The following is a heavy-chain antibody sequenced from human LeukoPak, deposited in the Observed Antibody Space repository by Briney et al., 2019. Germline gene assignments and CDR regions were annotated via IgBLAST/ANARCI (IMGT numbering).Heavy chain of an antibody. CDR2: ISGSGGST. CDR3: AKGGHSSRTNYYYYMDV. Sequence: GSLRLSCAASGFTFSSYAMSWVRQAPGKGLEWVSAISGSGGSTYYADSVKGRFTISRDNSKNTLYLQMNSLRAEDTAVYYCAKGGHSSRTNYYYYMDVWGKGTTVTVSS. D-gene: IGHD6-13*01. J-gene: IGHJ6*03. CDR1: GFTFSSYA. V-gene: IGHV3-23*01.